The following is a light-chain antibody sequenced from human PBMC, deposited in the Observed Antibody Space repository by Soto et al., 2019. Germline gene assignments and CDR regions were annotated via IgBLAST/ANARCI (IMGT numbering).Light chain of an antibody. CDR1: SSDVGDYNY. CDR3: SSYTSSGALGV. J-gene: IGLJ2*01. Sequence: QPASVSGSPGQSITISCTGTSSDVGDYNYVSWYQQHPGKAPKLMIYDVTYRPSGVSNRFSGSKSGNTASLTISGLQAEDEADYYCSSYTSSGALGVFGGGTKLTVL. V-gene: IGLV2-14*01. CDR2: DVT.